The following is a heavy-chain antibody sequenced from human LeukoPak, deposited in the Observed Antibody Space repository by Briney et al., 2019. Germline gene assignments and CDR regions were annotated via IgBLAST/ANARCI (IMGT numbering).Heavy chain of an antibody. Sequence: GGSLRLSCAASGFTFSSYEMNWVRQAPGKGLEWVAYISSNGNTIHYADSVEGRFTISRDNAKNSLYLQMNGLRAEDTAVYFCAKEVTGTARLFDCWGQGTLVTVSS. D-gene: IGHD1-20*01. CDR1: GFTFSSYE. CDR3: AKEVTGTARLFDC. J-gene: IGHJ4*02. V-gene: IGHV3-48*03. CDR2: ISSNGNTI.